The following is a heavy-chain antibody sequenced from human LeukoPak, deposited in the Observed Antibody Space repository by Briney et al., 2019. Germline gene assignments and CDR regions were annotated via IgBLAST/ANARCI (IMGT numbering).Heavy chain of an antibody. CDR2: ISWNSGRI. CDR1: GFTFDDYA. CDR3: AKGEASSGWSGVFDM. V-gene: IGHV3-9*03. Sequence: GRSLRLSRAASGFTFDDYAMHWVRQAPGKGLEWVSGISWNSGRIGYADSVKGRFTISRDNAKNSLYLQMNSLRAEDMALYYCAKGEASSGWSGVFDMWGQGTMVTVSS. J-gene: IGHJ3*02. D-gene: IGHD6-19*01.